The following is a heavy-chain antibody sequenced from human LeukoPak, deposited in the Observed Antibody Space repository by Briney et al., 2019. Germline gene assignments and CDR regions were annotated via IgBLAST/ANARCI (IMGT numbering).Heavy chain of an antibody. Sequence: ASVKVSCKASGYTFTGYYMHWVRQARGQGLEWMGWINPNSGGTNYAQKFQGRVTMTRDTSISTAYMELSSLRSDDTAVYYCARSRESDYDFWSGHNYYYDLDVWGEGTTVTVSS. CDR1: GYTFTGYY. D-gene: IGHD3-3*01. CDR3: ARSRESDYDFWSGHNYYYDLDV. CDR2: INPNSGGT. J-gene: IGHJ6*03. V-gene: IGHV1-2*02.